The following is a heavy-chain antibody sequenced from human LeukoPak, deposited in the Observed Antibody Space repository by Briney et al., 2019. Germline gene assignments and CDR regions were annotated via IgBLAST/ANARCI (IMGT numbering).Heavy chain of an antibody. CDR3: TTDGGY. D-gene: IGHD2-15*01. CDR1: GFIFTDYW. CDR2: IRGDGRAT. J-gene: IGHJ4*02. V-gene: IGHV3-74*01. Sequence: GGSLRLSCAASGFIFTDYWMHWVRQAPGKELVWVARIRGDGRATTYADSVKGRFTISRDDSRNTVFLQMNTLKTEDTAVYYCTTDGGYWGQGTLVTVSS.